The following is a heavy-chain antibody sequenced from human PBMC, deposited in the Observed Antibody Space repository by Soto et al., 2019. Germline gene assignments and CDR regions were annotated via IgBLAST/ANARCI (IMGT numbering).Heavy chain of an antibody. Sequence: XSVKGSCETSGYTFTSYAISWVRRAPGQGLEAMGWIRPHNGDATYTPKFQDRVTMTTDISTTTAYLELRNLRSDDTAIYYCAMYSSSFLDYWGQGTLVTVSS. CDR3: AMYSSSFLDY. CDR2: IRPHNGDA. D-gene: IGHD6-6*01. J-gene: IGHJ4*02. V-gene: IGHV1-18*04. CDR1: GYTFTSYA.